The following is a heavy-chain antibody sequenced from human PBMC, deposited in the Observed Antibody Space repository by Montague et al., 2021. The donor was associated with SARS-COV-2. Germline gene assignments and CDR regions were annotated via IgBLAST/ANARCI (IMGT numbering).Heavy chain of an antibody. CDR1: GGSISSGDYY. J-gene: IGHJ5*02. Sequence: TLSLTCTVSGGSISSGDYYWSWIRQPPGKGLEWIGYIYYSGSTYYNPSLKSRVTISVDTSKNQFSLKLSSVTAADTAVYYCARGNARSTIFGVAARWFDPWGQGTLVTVSS. V-gene: IGHV4-30-4*01. D-gene: IGHD3-3*01. CDR2: IYYSGST. CDR3: ARGNARSTIFGVAARWFDP.